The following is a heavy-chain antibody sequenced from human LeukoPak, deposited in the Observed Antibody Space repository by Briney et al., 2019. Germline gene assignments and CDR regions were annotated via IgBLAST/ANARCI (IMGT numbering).Heavy chain of an antibody. V-gene: IGHV3-7*01. J-gene: IGHJ4*02. CDR2: IKQDGSEK. Sequence: GGSLRLSCAASGFTFSSYWMSWVRQAPGKGPEWVANIKQDGSEKYYVDSVKGRFTISRDNAETSLYLQMKSLRAEDTAVYYCARGGQSSKYYPFDYWGQGTLVTVSS. CDR1: GFTFSSYW. D-gene: IGHD2/OR15-2a*01. CDR3: ARGGQSSKYYPFDY.